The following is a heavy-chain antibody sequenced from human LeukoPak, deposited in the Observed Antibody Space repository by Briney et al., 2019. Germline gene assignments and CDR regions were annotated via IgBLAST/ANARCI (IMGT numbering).Heavy chain of an antibody. J-gene: IGHJ4*02. CDR1: GYSISSGYY. CDR2: IYHSGST. V-gene: IGHV4-38-2*02. D-gene: IGHD3-10*01. CDR3: ARVDRGVLDY. Sequence: PSETLSLTCTVSGYSISSGYYWGWIRQPPGKGLEWIGSIYHSGSTYYNPSLKSRVTISVDTSKNQFSLKLSSVTAADTAVYYCARVDRGVLDYWGQGTLVTVSS.